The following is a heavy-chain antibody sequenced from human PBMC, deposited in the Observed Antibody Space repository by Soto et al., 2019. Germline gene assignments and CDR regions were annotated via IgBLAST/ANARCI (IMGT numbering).Heavy chain of an antibody. CDR1: GFTFNSRTSHA. Sequence: PGGSLRLSCAVFGFTFNSRTSHAMSWVRQAPGKGPEWVSALYDLDGTYYADSVKGRFTTSSDSSRTTVYLQMNSLRPDDTAVYSCATWHLQEHAYDIWGQGTMVTVSS. CDR2: LYDLDGT. CDR3: ATWHLQEHAYDI. D-gene: IGHD1-1*01. V-gene: IGHV3-23*01. J-gene: IGHJ3*02.